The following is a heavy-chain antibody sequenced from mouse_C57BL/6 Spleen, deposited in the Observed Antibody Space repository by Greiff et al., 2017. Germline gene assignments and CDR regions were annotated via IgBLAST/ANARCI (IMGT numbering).Heavy chain of an antibody. D-gene: IGHD1-1*01. CDR2: INPNNGGT. Sequence: VQLKESGPELVKPGASVKIPCKASGYTFTDYNMDWVKQSHGKSLEWIGDINPNNGGTIYNQKFKGKATLTVDKSSSTAYMELRSLTSEDTAVYYCARIGYYGYAMDYWGQGTSVTVSS. V-gene: IGHV1-18*01. CDR1: GYTFTDYN. J-gene: IGHJ4*01. CDR3: ARIGYYGYAMDY.